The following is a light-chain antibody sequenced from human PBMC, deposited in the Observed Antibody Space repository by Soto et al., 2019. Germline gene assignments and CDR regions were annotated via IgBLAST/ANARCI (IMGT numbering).Light chain of an antibody. CDR3: QQYNDNWT. CDR2: KAS. Sequence: DIQMTQSPSTLSASVEDKETITCRASQSISSWLAWYQQKPGQAPKLLIYKASTLQSGVPSRFSGSGSGTEFTLAISSLQPDDSATYYCQQYNDNWTFGQGTKV. CDR1: QSISSW. J-gene: IGKJ1*01. V-gene: IGKV1-5*03.